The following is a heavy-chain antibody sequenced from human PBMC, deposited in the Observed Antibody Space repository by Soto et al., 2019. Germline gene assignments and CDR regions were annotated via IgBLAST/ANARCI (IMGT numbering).Heavy chain of an antibody. V-gene: IGHV3-48*01. CDR2: ISSSSSTI. D-gene: IGHD5-12*01. J-gene: IGHJ4*02. CDR1: GFTFSSYS. Sequence: GGSLRLSCAASGFTFSSYSMNWVRQAPGKGLEWVSYISSSSSTIYYADSVKGRFTISRDNAKNSLYLQMNSLRAEDTAVYYCARAGGYRSYYFDYWGQGTLVTVSS. CDR3: ARAGGYRSYYFDY.